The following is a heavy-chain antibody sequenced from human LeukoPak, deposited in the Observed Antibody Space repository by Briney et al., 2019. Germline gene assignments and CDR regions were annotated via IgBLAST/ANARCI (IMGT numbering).Heavy chain of an antibody. J-gene: IGHJ4*02. V-gene: IGHV3-15*01. Sequence: GGSLRLSCGASGLSFTNAWMSWVRQAPGKGLEWVGRIKIKSDDETTDYAAPVRGRFTVSRDDSKNTVYLQMNSLKTEDTAVYYCTTDHRTNSGVVTPDYWGQGTLVTVSS. CDR3: TTDHRTNSGVVTPDY. CDR2: IKIKSDDETT. D-gene: IGHD3-3*01. CDR1: GLSFTNAW.